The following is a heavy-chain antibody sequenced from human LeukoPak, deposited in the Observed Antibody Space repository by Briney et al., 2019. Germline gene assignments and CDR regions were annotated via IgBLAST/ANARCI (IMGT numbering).Heavy chain of an antibody. D-gene: IGHD4-17*01. V-gene: IGHV3-15*01. CDR2: IKSNADGGTT. CDR1: GFSFTNAW. J-gene: IGHJ4*02. CDR3: VTEFYGAYNY. Sequence: GGSLRLSCAASGFSFTNAWMSWVRQAPGKGLEWVGHIKSNADGGTTDYVAPVKGRFTISGDDSKDMVYLQMSSLKTEDIAVYFCVTEFYGAYNYWGQGILVTVSS.